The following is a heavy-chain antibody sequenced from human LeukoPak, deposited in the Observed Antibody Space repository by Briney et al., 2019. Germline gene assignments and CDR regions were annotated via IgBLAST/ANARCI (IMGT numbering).Heavy chain of an antibody. V-gene: IGHV1-69*04. CDR3: AREGEDVEMAN. Sequence: GSSVKVSCKASGGTFSSYAISWVRQAPGQGLERMGRIIPIFGIANYAQKFQGRVTITADKSTSTAYMELSSLRSEDTAVYYCAREGEDVEMANWGQGTLVTVSS. J-gene: IGHJ4*02. CDR1: GGTFSSYA. CDR2: IIPIFGIA. D-gene: IGHD5-24*01.